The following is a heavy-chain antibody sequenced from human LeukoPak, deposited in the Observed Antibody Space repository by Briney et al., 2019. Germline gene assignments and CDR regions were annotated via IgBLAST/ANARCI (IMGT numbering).Heavy chain of an antibody. CDR2: IYYSGST. CDR3: ARSAVVDNWFDP. J-gene: IGHJ5*02. Sequence: SETLSLTCTVSGGSISSSSYYWGWIRQPPGKGLEWIGSIYYSGSTYYNPSLKSRVTISVDTSKNQFSLKLSSVTAADTAVYYCARSAVVDNWFDPWGQGTLVTVSS. V-gene: IGHV4-39*01. CDR1: GGSISSSSYY. D-gene: IGHD2-2*01.